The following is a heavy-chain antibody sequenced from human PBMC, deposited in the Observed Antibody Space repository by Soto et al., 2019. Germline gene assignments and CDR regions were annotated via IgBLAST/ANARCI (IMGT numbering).Heavy chain of an antibody. Sequence: GGSLRLSCSASGFTFSSYAMHWVRQAPGKGLEYVSGVRGNGDPPFYADSVKGRFTISRDNSKNTLYLQMSGLSADDTAVYYCVKSRGGNNFDFFDWRQGALVTVSS. CDR3: VKSRGGNNFDFFD. CDR1: GFTFSSYA. J-gene: IGHJ4*02. CDR2: VRGNGDPP. V-gene: IGHV3-64D*06. D-gene: IGHD5-12*01.